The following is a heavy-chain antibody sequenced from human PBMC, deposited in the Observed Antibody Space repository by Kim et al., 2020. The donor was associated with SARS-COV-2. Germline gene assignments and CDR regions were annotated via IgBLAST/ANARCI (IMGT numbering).Heavy chain of an antibody. CDR1: NGTVVASY. Sequence: SETLSLTCGIYNGTVVASYWSWIRQAPGRGLEWIGEINHSGNSNYNPSFQSRLSISIDTFKNQFSLKLKSLTAADTAMYYCARVICHGIFPGTCLSAGGRVAFDVWGQGTMVTISS. J-gene: IGHJ3*01. V-gene: IGHV4-34*01. CDR3: ARVICHGIFPGTCLSAGGRVAFDV. CDR2: INHSGNS. D-gene: IGHD6-13*01.